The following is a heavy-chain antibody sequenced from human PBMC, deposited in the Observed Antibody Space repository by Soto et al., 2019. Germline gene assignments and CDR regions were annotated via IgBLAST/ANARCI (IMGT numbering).Heavy chain of an antibody. V-gene: IGHV4-34*01. CDR1: GGSFSGYY. CDR3: ARTDYGDHDY. Sequence: SETLSLTCAVYGGSFSGYYWSWIRQPPGKGLEWIGEINHSGSTNYNPSLKSRVTISVDTSKNQFSLKLSSVTAADTAVYYCARTDYGDHDYWGQGTLVTVSS. CDR2: INHSGST. D-gene: IGHD4-17*01. J-gene: IGHJ4*02.